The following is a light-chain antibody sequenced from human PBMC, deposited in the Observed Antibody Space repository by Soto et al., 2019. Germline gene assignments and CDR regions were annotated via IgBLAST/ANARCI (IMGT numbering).Light chain of an antibody. Sequence: DIQMTQSPSSLSASFGDRVTMTCRASQGIGIYLAWFQQRPGNTPKLLIYAPSTLQSGVPSRFSGSGSGTDFRLSISSLQPEDVATYYCQKYNSAPLTVGGGTRVEIK. CDR3: QKYNSAPLT. J-gene: IGKJ4*02. V-gene: IGKV1-27*01. CDR2: APS. CDR1: QGIGIY.